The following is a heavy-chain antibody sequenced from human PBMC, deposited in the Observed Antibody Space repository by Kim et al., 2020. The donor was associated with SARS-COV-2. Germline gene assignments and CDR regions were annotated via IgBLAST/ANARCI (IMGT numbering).Heavy chain of an antibody. CDR2: R. V-gene: IGHV3-53*01. D-gene: IGHD3-3*01. CDR3: ASVGAVYCVDY. Sequence: RYYAYSVKARFTTSRDNSKNTLYLQVISQCAKDTAVYYCASVGAVYCVDYWGQGTLVTVSS. J-gene: IGHJ4*02.